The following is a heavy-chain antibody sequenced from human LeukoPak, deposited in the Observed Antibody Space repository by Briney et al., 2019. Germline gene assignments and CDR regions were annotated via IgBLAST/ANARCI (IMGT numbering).Heavy chain of an antibody. CDR1: GGSISSYY. CDR2: IYYSGST. J-gene: IGHJ6*03. V-gene: IGHV4-59*01. CDR3: AKGYSYGWGGYYYYMDV. Sequence: SETLSLTCTVPGGSISSYYWSWIRQPPGKGLEWIGYIYYSGSTNYNPSLKSRVTISVDTSKNQFSLKLSSVTAADTAVYYCAKGYSYGWGGYYYYMDVWGKGTTVTVSS. D-gene: IGHD5-18*01.